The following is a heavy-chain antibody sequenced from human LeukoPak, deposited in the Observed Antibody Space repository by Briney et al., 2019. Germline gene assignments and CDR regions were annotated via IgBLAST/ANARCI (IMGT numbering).Heavy chain of an antibody. Sequence: SETLSLTCAVSGYSISSGYYWGWIRQPPGKGLAWIGSIYHSGSTYYNPSLKSRVTISVDTSKNQFSLKLSSVTAADTAVYCCARHIVGATAFDIWGQGQWSPSLQ. J-gene: IGHJ3*02. CDR1: GYSISSGYY. CDR3: ARHIVGATAFDI. V-gene: IGHV4-38-2*01. D-gene: IGHD1-26*01. CDR2: IYHSGST.